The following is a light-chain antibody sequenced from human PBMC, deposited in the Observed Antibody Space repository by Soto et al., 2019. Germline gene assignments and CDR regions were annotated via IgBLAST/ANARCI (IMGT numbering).Light chain of an antibody. Sequence: EIVMTQSPATLSVSPGDRAALSCRASQSVGSNLAWYQQKPGQAPRLLIYGASTRATGIPARFSGSGSGTEFPLTISSLQSEDFALYFCQQYNNWPPDRTFGQGTRVEIK. J-gene: IGKJ1*01. CDR2: GAS. CDR1: QSVGSN. V-gene: IGKV3-15*01. CDR3: QQYNNWPPDRT.